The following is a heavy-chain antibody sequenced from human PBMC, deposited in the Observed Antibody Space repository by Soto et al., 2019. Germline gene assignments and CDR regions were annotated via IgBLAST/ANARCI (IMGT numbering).Heavy chain of an antibody. CDR3: ASRTYYDFWSGYDHYYYYGMDV. Sequence: QVQLVQSGAEVKKPGASVKVSCKASGYTFTSYDINWVRQATGQGLEWMGWMNPNSGNTGYAQKFQGRVTMTRNTSISTAYMKLSSLRSEDTAVYYCASRTYYDFWSGYDHYYYYGMDVWGQGTTVTVSS. CDR1: GYTFTSYD. CDR2: MNPNSGNT. D-gene: IGHD3-3*01. J-gene: IGHJ6*02. V-gene: IGHV1-8*01.